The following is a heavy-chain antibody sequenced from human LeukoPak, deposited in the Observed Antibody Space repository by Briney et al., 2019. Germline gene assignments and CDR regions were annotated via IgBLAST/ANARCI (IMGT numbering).Heavy chain of an antibody. D-gene: IGHD5-12*01. Sequence: GASVKVSCKASGYTFTGYYMHWVRQAPGQGLESMGWINPNSGGTNYAQKFQGRVTMTRDTSTSTAYMELSRLRSDDTAVYYCASWYSGYDLGEADWGQGTLVTVSS. CDR1: GYTFTGYY. CDR2: INPNSGGT. J-gene: IGHJ4*02. V-gene: IGHV1-2*02. CDR3: ASWYSGYDLGEAD.